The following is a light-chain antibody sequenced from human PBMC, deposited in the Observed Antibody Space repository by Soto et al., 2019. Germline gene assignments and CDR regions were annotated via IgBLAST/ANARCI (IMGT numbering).Light chain of an antibody. Sequence: DIVMTQSPDSLAVSLGERATINCKSSQSVLSNSNNKNYLTWYQQRPGQPPKLLTSWASTRESGVPDRFSGSGSGTDFTLTISSLRAEDVAVYYCHQDYSAPLTFGGGTKVEI. J-gene: IGKJ4*01. V-gene: IGKV4-1*01. CDR1: QSVLSNSNNKNY. CDR3: HQDYSAPLT. CDR2: WAS.